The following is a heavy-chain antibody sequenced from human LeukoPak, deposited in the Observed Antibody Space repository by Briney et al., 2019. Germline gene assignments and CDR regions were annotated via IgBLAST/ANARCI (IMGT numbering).Heavy chain of an antibody. CDR3: AKVSAGRYYFDY. V-gene: IGHV3-23*01. CDR2: ISDTGGST. D-gene: IGHD6-19*01. J-gene: IGHJ4*02. CDR1: GFTFSSYG. Sequence: GGSLRLSCAASGFTFSSYGMSWVRQAPGKGLEWVSVISDTGGSTYYADSVKGRFTISRDTSKNTLYLQMNSLRAEDTALYYCAKVSAGRYYFDYWGQGTLVTVSS.